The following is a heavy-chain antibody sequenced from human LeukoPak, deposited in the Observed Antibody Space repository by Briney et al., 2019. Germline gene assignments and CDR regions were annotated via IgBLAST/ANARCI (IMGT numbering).Heavy chain of an antibody. CDR2: IIPIFGTA. V-gene: IGHV1-69*13. Sequence: GASVKVSCKASGGTFSSYAISWVRQAPGQGLEWMGGIIPIFGTANYAQKFQGRVTITADESTSTAYMELSSLRSEDTAVYYCATGLQYSSGWYGLAFDIWGQGTMVTVSS. CDR1: GGTFSSYA. CDR3: ATGLQYSSGWYGLAFDI. D-gene: IGHD6-19*01. J-gene: IGHJ3*02.